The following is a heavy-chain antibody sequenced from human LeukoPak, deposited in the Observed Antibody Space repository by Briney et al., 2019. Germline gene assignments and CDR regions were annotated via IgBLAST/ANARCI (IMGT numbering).Heavy chain of an antibody. CDR2: IYYSGST. Sequence: SETLSLTCTVSGGSISSGGYYWRWIRQHPGKGLEWIGYIYYSGSTYYNPSLKSRVTISVDTSKNQFSLKLSSVTAADTAVYYCARARREWLPYFDYWGQGTLVTVS. CDR3: ARARREWLPYFDY. D-gene: IGHD3-3*01. J-gene: IGHJ4*02. CDR1: GGSISSGGYY. V-gene: IGHV4-31*03.